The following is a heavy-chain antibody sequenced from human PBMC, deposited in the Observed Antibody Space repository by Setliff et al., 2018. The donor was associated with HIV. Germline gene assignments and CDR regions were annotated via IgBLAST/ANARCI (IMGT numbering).Heavy chain of an antibody. Sequence: ASVKVSCKASGYTFPNYGITWVRQAPGQGLEWMGWISAYTANTNYAQNLQGRVTLTTDTSTSTAYMELRSLRSDDTAVYYCASDFYDSSGYYGRARASYYYYGMDVWGQGTTVTVSS. D-gene: IGHD3-22*01. J-gene: IGHJ6*02. V-gene: IGHV1-18*01. CDR2: ISAYTANT. CDR3: ASDFYDSSGYYGRARASYYYYGMDV. CDR1: GYTFPNYG.